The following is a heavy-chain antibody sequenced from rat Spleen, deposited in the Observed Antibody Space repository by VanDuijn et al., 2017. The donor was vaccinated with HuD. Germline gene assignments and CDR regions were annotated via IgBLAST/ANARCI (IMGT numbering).Heavy chain of an antibody. CDR2: IWNTGGT. Sequence: QVQLKESGPGLVQPSQTLSLTCTVAGFSLTSYNVHWVRQPPGKGLEWMGVIWNTGGTRYNSALKSRLSISKDTSKSQVFLKMNSLQTEDTATYYCARAGNWDLDYWGQGVMVTVSS. V-gene: IGHV2-41*01. CDR1: GFSLTSYN. D-gene: IGHD5-1*01. CDR3: ARAGNWDLDY. J-gene: IGHJ2*01.